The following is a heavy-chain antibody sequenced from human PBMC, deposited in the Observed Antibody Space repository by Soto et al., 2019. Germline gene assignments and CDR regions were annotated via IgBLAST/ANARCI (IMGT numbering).Heavy chain of an antibody. J-gene: IGHJ5*02. D-gene: IGHD2-2*01. V-gene: IGHV3-53*02. Sequence: EVQLVETGGGLIQPGGSLRLSFAASGFTVSNTYMTWVRQPPGKGLECVSVIYTAGGTNYADYVKGRFIISRDNSTNTLYLQMNSLRAEDTAVYYCARALPVAKGGFDPWGQGTLVTVSS. CDR3: ARALPVAKGGFDP. CDR1: GFTVSNTY. CDR2: IYTAGGT.